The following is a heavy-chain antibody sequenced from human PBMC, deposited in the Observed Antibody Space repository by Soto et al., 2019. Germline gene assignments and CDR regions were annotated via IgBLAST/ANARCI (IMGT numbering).Heavy chain of an antibody. CDR2: IYPGDSDT. J-gene: IGHJ3*02. CDR1: GYSFTNYW. D-gene: IGHD6-13*01. CDR3: ARHLSVSRIAASLI. V-gene: IGHV5-51*01. Sequence: GESLKISCKGSGYSFTNYWIAWVRQMPGKGLEWMGIIYPGDSDTRYSPSFQGQVTFSADKSISTAYLQLSSLKASDTAMYYCARHLSVSRIAASLIWGRGTMVTVSS.